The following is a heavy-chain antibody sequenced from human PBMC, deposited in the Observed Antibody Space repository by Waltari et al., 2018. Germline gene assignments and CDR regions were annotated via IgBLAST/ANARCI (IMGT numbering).Heavy chain of an antibody. CDR2: FYYSGTT. CDR3: ARRLRGSSDDAFGV. D-gene: IGHD6-13*01. CDR1: GGSISGYF. J-gene: IGHJ3*01. V-gene: IGHV4-59*08. Sequence: QVQLQESGPGLVKPSETLSLTCTVSGGSISGYFWSWIRQPPGKGLEWIGYFYYSGTTRYNPSLKSRVTITEDTSKNQFSRHLRSVTAADTAVYYCARRLRGSSDDAFGVWGQGTMVTVSS.